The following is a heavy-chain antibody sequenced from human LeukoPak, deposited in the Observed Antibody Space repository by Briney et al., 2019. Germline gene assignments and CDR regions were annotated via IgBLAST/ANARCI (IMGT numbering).Heavy chain of an antibody. D-gene: IGHD6-6*01. CDR2: IHTSGST. CDR3: AREGSMTSRPFVSIDY. CDR1: LRSISTYY. V-gene: IGHV4-4*07. Sequence: SETLSLTCTHTLRSISTYYWSWIRQPAGKVLEWIGRIHTSGSTDYNPSLKSRVTMSVDTSKKQFSLRLSSVTAADTAMYYCAREGSMTSRPFVSIDYWGQGALVTVSS. J-gene: IGHJ4*02.